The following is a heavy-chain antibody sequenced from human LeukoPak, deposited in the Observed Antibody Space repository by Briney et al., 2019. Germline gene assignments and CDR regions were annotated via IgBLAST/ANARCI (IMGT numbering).Heavy chain of an antibody. D-gene: IGHD6-13*01. J-gene: IGHJ4*02. CDR3: ARDTSSSWYPVPYYFDY. CDR1: GFTFSSYW. CDR2: IKQDGSEK. V-gene: IGHV3-7*01. Sequence: GGSLRLSCAASGFTFSSYWMSWVRQAPGKGLEWVANIKQDGSEKYYVDSVKGRFTISRDNAKNSLYLQMNSLRAEDTAVYYCARDTSSSWYPVPYYFDYWGQGTLVTVSS.